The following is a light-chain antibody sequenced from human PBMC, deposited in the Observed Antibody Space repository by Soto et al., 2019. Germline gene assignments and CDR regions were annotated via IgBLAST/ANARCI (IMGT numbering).Light chain of an antibody. CDR1: QDISNY. CDR2: DAS. J-gene: IGKJ2*01. CDR3: QQYHNLHPMYT. Sequence: DIQMTQSPSSLSASIGDRVIITCQASQDISNYLNWYQQKPGKAPKLLIYDASNLEIGVPSRFSGSGSGTDFTFTISSLQPEDIATYYCQQYHNLHPMYTVGQGTKVDIK. V-gene: IGKV1-33*01.